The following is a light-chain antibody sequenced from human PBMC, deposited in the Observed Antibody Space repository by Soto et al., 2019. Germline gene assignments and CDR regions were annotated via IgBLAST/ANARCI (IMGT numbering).Light chain of an antibody. J-gene: IGLJ2*01. V-gene: IGLV1-44*01. CDR1: SSNIGSNT. CDR2: SKN. CDR3: AAWDDSLNGVV. Sequence: QSVPTQPPSASGTPGQRVTISCSGSSSNIGSNTVNWYQQLPGTAPKLLIYSKNQRPSGVPDRFSGSKSGTSASLAISGLQSEDEADYYCAAWDDSLNGVVFGGGTKLTVL.